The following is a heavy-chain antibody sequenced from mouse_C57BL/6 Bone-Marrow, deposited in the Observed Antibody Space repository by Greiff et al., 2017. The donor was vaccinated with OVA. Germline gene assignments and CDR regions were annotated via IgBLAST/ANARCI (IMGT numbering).Heavy chain of an antibody. Sequence: EVKLMESGGGLVQPGGSLKPSCAASGFTFSDYYMYWVRQTPEKRLEWVAYISNGGGSTYYPDTVKGRFTISRDNAKNTLYLQMSRLKSEDTAMYYCARHGLGRGFAYWGQGTLVTVSA. CDR3: ARHGLGRGFAY. CDR1: GFTFSDYY. V-gene: IGHV5-12*01. CDR2: ISNGGGST. D-gene: IGHD4-1*01. J-gene: IGHJ3*01.